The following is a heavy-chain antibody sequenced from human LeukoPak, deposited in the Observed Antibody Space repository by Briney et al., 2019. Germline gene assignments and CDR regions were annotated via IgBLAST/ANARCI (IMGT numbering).Heavy chain of an antibody. CDR3: ARGRQLPARGRFSHWFDP. Sequence: SQTLSLTCTVSGGSISSGGYYWSWIRQPPGKGLEWIGYIYHSGSTYYNPSLKSRVTISVDRSKNPFSLKLSSVTAADTAVYYCARGRQLPARGRFSHWFDPWGQGTLVTVSS. V-gene: IGHV4-30-2*01. D-gene: IGHD2-2*01. J-gene: IGHJ5*02. CDR1: GGSISSGGYY. CDR2: IYHSGST.